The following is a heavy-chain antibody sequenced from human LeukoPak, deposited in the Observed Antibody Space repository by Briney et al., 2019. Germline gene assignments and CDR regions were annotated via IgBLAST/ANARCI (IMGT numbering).Heavy chain of an antibody. J-gene: IGHJ4*02. D-gene: IGHD1-26*01. CDR2: FDPEDGET. Sequence: ASAKVSCKVSGYTLTELSMHWVRQAPGKGLEWMGGFDPEDGETIYAQKFQGRVTMTEDTSTDTAYMELSSLRSEDTAVYYCATALSSGGYFDYFDYWGQGTLVTVSS. CDR3: ATALSSGGYFDYFDY. V-gene: IGHV1-24*01. CDR1: GYTLTELS.